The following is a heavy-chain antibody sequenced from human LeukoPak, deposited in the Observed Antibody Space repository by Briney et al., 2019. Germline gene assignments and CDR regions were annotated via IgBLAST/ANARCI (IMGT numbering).Heavy chain of an antibody. V-gene: IGHV4-30-2*01. CDR1: GGSISSGGYY. CDR2: IYHSGST. Sequence: SETLSLTCTVSGGSISSGGYYWSWIRQPPGKGLEWIGYIYHSGSTYYNPSLKSRVTISVDRSKNQFSLKLSSVTAADTAVYYCARAGIFGVVISPYYFDYWGQGTLVTVSS. CDR3: ARAGIFGVVISPYYFDY. J-gene: IGHJ4*02. D-gene: IGHD3-3*01.